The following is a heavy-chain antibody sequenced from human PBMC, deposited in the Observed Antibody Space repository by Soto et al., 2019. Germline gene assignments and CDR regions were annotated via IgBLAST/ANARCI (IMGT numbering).Heavy chain of an antibody. Sequence: GASVKVSCKASGDTFSTYTITWMRQAPGQGLEWMGGIIPRSATSNYAQKFQGRVTITADESTSTAYMELNSLRVEDTAMYYCVRENYYYGMDVWGQGTTVTSP. CDR3: VRENYYYGMDV. V-gene: IGHV1-69*13. CDR2: IIPRSATS. CDR1: GDTFSTYT. J-gene: IGHJ6*02.